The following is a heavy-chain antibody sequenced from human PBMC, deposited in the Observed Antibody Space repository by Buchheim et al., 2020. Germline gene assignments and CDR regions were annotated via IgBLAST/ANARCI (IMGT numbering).Heavy chain of an antibody. CDR3: ARVTAYVSSGLDAFDI. CDR1: GFTFSSYS. CDR2: ISSSSYI. Sequence: EVQLVESGGGLVKPGGSLRLSCAASGFTFSSYSMNWVRQAPGKGLEWVSSISSSSYIYYADSVKGRFTISRDNAKNSLYLQMNSLRAEDTAVYYCARVTAYVSSGLDAFDIWGQGT. V-gene: IGHV3-21*01. D-gene: IGHD3-22*01. J-gene: IGHJ3*02.